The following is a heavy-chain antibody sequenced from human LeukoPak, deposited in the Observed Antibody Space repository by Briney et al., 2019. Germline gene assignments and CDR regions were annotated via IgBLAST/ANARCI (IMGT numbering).Heavy chain of an antibody. CDR3: GREREFRGELQFSYYYYYMDV. D-gene: IGHD1-26*01. CDR2: INPNSGDT. J-gene: IGHJ6*03. CDR1: GYTFTGYY. V-gene: IGHV1-2*02. Sequence: ASVKVSCKASGYTFTGYYIHWVRQAPGQGLEWMGWINPNSGDTNYAQKFQGRVTMTRDKSISTAYMELSRLRSDDTAVYYCGREREFRGELQFSYYYYYMDVWGKGTTVTVSS.